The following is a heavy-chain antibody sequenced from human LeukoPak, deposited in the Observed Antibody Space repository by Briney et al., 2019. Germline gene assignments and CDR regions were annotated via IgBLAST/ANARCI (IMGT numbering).Heavy chain of an antibody. CDR1: GGSISSSSYY. Sequence: SETLSLTCTVSGGSISSSSYYWGWIRQPAGKGLEWIGRIYTSGSTNYNPSLKSRVTMSVDTSKNQFSLKLSSVTAADTAVYYCARDEGYGDFYFGVSKKYYFDYWGQGTLVTVSS. CDR3: ARDEGYGDFYFGVSKKYYFDY. CDR2: IYTSGST. J-gene: IGHJ4*02. V-gene: IGHV4-61*02. D-gene: IGHD4-17*01.